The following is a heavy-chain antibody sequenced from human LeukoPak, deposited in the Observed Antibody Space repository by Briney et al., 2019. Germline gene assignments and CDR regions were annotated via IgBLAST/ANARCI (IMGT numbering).Heavy chain of an antibody. CDR1: GGSFSSHY. J-gene: IGHJ6*02. D-gene: IGHD3-10*01. CDR2: IYYSGST. Sequence: SETLSLTCAVYGGSFSSHYWSWIRQPPGKGLEWIGYIYYSGSTNYNPSLKSRVTISVDTSKNQFSLKLSSVTAADTAVYYCARITMAVDRTDYYYYGMDVWGQGTTVTVSS. CDR3: ARITMAVDRTDYYYYGMDV. V-gene: IGHV4-59*11.